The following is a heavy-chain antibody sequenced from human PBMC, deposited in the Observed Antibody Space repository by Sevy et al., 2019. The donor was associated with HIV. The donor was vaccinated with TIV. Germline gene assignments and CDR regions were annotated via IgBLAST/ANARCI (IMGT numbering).Heavy chain of an antibody. CDR3: ARRCSDDSCTPGEVFHSPWARFDV. CDR1: GYSFTNYW. CDR2: IYPGDCDT. J-gene: IGHJ3*01. Sequence: GESLKISCKSSGYSFTNYWIAWVRQVPGKGLEWMGIIYPGDCDTRYSPSFQGQVTMSADKSITTVYLQWSSLKASDNAIYFCARRCSDDSCTPGEVFHSPWARFDVWGQGTMVTVSS. V-gene: IGHV5-51*01. D-gene: IGHD2-21*01.